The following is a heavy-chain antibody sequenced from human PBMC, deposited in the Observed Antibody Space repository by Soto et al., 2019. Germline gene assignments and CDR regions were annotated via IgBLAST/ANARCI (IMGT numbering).Heavy chain of an antibody. J-gene: IGHJ4*02. CDR3: ARGDGDYYDGNGYLGRH. CDR2: INTDGSGT. CDR1: GFTFSSDW. Sequence: GGSLRLSCAASGFTFSSDWMHWVRQAPGKGLVWVSRINTDGSGTTYADSVKGRFTISRDNAKNTLYLQMNSLRAEDTAVYYCARGDGDYYDGNGYLGRHWGQGTLVTVSS. D-gene: IGHD3-22*01. V-gene: IGHV3-74*01.